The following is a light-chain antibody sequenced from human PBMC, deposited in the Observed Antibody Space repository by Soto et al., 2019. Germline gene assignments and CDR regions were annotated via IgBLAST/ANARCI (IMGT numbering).Light chain of an antibody. CDR2: DAS. CDR3: QQRASWPLT. CDR1: QSVTNS. Sequence: EIVLTQSPATLSLSPGERATLSCRASQSVTNSLAWYQQKPGQAPRLLVYDASNRATGIPTRFSGSGSGTDFTLTISGLETEDFAVYYCQQRASWPLTFGGGTKVDIK. V-gene: IGKV3-11*01. J-gene: IGKJ4*01.